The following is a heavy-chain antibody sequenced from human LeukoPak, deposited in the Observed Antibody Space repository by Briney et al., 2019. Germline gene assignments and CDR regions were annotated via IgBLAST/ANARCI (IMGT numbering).Heavy chain of an antibody. D-gene: IGHD1-7*01. CDR3: ARAYNWNYNDYFDY. J-gene: IGHJ4*02. CDR2: IYYSGST. Sequence: SETLSLTCTVSGGSISSYYWSWIRQPPGKGLEWIGYIYYSGSTNYNPSLKSRVTKSVDTSKNQFSLKLSSVTAADTAVYYCARAYNWNYNDYFDYWGQGTLVTVSS. CDR1: GGSISSYY. V-gene: IGHV4-59*01.